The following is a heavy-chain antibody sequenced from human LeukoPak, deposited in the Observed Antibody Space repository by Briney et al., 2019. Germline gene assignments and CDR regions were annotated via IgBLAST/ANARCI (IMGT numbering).Heavy chain of an antibody. CDR1: GYTFTTYV. Sequence: ASVKVSCNASGYTFTTYVINWVRQATGQGLEWMGWVNPNSGNTGYTQKFQGRVTLTRNISISTAYMELSSLRSEDTAVYYCARGPNKSDGGNSGSAWFDPWGQGTLVTVSS. D-gene: IGHD4-23*01. V-gene: IGHV1-8*01. CDR2: VNPNSGNT. J-gene: IGHJ5*02. CDR3: ARGPNKSDGGNSGSAWFDP.